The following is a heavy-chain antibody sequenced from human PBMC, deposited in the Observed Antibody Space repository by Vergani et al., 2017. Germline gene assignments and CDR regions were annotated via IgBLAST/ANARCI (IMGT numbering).Heavy chain of an antibody. V-gene: IGHV1-18*01. D-gene: IGHD3-10*01. CDR2: ISAYNGNT. J-gene: IGHJ6*02. Sequence: QVQLVQSGAEVKKPGASVKVSCKASGYTFTSYGISWVRQAPGQGLEWMGWISAYNGNTNYAQKLQGRVTMTTDTSTSTAYMELRSLRSDDTAVYDCARVNITMVRGVILSYYYYGMDVWGQGTTVTVSS. CDR1: GYTFTSYG. CDR3: ARVNITMVRGVILSYYYYGMDV.